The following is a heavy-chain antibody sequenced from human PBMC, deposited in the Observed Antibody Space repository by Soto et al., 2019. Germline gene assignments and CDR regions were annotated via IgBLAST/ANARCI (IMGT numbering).Heavy chain of an antibody. D-gene: IGHD2-21*01. V-gene: IGHV1-3*01. J-gene: IGHJ3*01. CDR2: INPANGNT. Sequence: ASVKVSCKASGYRFTDKALHWVRQAPGQRLEWMGWINPANGNTKYSEKFQGRVTVTRDTSANTAYMDLSSLTSEDRAAYYCARALAVGHGDVYDAWGQGTMVTVSS. CDR3: ARALAVGHGDVYDA. CDR1: GYRFTDKA.